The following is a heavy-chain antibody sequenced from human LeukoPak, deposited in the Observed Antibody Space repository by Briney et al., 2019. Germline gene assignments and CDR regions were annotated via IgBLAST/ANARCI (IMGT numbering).Heavy chain of an antibody. V-gene: IGHV1-2*06. Sequence: GASVKVSCKASGYTFTGYYMHWVRQAPGQGLEWMGRINPNSGGTNYAQKFQGRVTMTRDTSISTAYMELSRLRSDDTAVYYCARVTMVRGVISPGGADDYWGQGTLVTVSS. CDR2: INPNSGGT. CDR1: GYTFTGYY. D-gene: IGHD3-10*01. CDR3: ARVTMVRGVISPGGADDY. J-gene: IGHJ4*02.